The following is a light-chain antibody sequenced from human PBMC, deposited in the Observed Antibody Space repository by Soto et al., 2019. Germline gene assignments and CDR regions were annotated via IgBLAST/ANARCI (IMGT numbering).Light chain of an antibody. V-gene: IGKV1-39*01. J-gene: IGKJ1*01. CDR2: AAS. Sequence: DIQITQSPSTLSASVGDRVTITCRASQSISSYLNWYQQQPGKPPKLLIYAASSLQSGVPSRFSGRRSGTDFTLPLSSLQTEDFATYYCQQSYSNPQTFGQGTKVDIK. CDR1: QSISSY. CDR3: QQSYSNPQT.